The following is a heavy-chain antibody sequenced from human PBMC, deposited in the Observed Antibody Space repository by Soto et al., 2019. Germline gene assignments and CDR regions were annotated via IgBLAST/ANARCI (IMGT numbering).Heavy chain of an antibody. V-gene: IGHV3-23*01. CDR2: ISGSGGST. D-gene: IGHD3-22*01. CDR1: GFTFSSYA. J-gene: IGHJ4*02. Sequence: EVQLLESGGGLVQPAGSLRLSCAASGFTFSSYAMSWVLQPPGKGLEWVSAISGSGGSTYYADSVKGRFTISRDNSKNTLYLQMNSLRAEDTAVYYCAKDFGYYYDSSGYYWGQGTLVTVSS. CDR3: AKDFGYYYDSSGYY.